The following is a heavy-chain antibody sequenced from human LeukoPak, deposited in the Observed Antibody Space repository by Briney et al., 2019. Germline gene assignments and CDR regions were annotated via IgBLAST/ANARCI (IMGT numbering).Heavy chain of an antibody. CDR3: ARCYYDSSGYPSWFDP. J-gene: IGHJ5*02. CDR1: GYSISSGYY. Sequence: SETLSLTCTVSGYSISSGYYWGWIRQPPGKGLEWIGNIYHSGSTYSNPSLKSRVTISIDTSKNQFSLKLSSVTAADTAVYYCARCYYDSSGYPSWFDPWGQGTLVTVSS. CDR2: IYHSGST. D-gene: IGHD3-22*01. V-gene: IGHV4-38-2*02.